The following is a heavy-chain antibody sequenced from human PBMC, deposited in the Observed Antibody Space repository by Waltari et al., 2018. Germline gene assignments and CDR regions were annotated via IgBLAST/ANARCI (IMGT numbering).Heavy chain of an antibody. CDR1: GGSISSYY. V-gene: IGHV4-59*01. CDR3: AREAPLGATTVGGWFDP. J-gene: IGHJ5*02. CDR2: IYYSGST. D-gene: IGHD1-26*01. Sequence: GLVKPSETLSLTCTVSGGSISSYYWSWIRQPPGKGLEWIGYIYYSGSTNYNPSLKSRVTISVDTSKNQFSLKLSSVTAADTAVYYCAREAPLGATTVGGWFDPWGQGTLVTVSS.